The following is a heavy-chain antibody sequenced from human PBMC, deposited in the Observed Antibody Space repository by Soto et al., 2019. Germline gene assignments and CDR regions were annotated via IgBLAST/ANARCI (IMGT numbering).Heavy chain of an antibody. CDR3: VRTSLVVAAATREDY. CDR2: INSDGSST. D-gene: IGHD2-15*01. CDR1: GFTFSSYW. Sequence: PGGSLRLSCAASGFTFSSYWMHWVRQAPGKGLVWVSRINSDGSSTSYADSVKGRLTISRDNAKTTLYLTMNSLRAEDTAVYYCVRTSLVVAAATREDYWGQGTLVTVSS. V-gene: IGHV3-74*01. J-gene: IGHJ4*02.